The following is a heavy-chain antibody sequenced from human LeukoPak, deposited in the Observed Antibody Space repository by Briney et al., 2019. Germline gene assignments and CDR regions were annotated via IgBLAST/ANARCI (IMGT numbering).Heavy chain of an antibody. CDR3: AKAQYSGSCFDY. CDR1: VGSISGYF. CDR2: IYYSGAT. V-gene: IGHV4-59*13. J-gene: IGHJ4*02. D-gene: IGHD1-26*01. Sequence: SETLSLTCTVSVGSISGYFWSWVRQAPGTGLDWIGHIYYSGATNYNPSLRSRVTISVDTSKNQFSLKLRSVTAADTAVYYCAKAQYSGSCFDYWGQGALVTVSS.